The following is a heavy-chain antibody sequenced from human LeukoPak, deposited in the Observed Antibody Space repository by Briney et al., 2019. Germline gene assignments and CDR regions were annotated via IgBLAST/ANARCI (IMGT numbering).Heavy chain of an antibody. CDR1: GFTFSSYA. D-gene: IGHD3-16*01. J-gene: IGHJ5*02. V-gene: IGHV3-23*01. CDR3: AKADRGSRTGWFDP. Sequence: GGSLRLSCAASGFTFSSYAMSWVRQAPGKGLEWVSAISGSGGSTYYADSVKGRLTISRDNSKNTLYLQMNSLRAEDTAVYYCAKADRGSRTGWFDPWGQGTLVTVSS. CDR2: ISGSGGST.